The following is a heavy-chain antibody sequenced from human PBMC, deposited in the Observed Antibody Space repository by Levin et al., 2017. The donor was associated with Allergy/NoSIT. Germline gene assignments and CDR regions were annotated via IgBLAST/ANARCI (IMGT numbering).Heavy chain of an antibody. CDR3: ARGYAGTIRYYGSGSYPRGAFDI. Sequence: SETLSLTCAVYGGSFSGYYWSWIRQPPGKGLEWIGEINHSGSTNYNPSLKSRVTISVDTSKNQFSLKLSSVTAADTAVYYCARGYAGTIRYYGSGSYPRGAFDIWGQGTMVTVSS. CDR2: INHSGST. V-gene: IGHV4-34*01. D-gene: IGHD3-10*01. J-gene: IGHJ3*02. CDR1: GGSFSGYY.